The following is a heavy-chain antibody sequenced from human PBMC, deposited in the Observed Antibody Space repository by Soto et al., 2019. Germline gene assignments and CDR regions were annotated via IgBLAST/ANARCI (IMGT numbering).Heavy chain of an antibody. D-gene: IGHD1-26*01. CDR3: ARSEGAEGVVRFDT. CDR2: IRGSGAET. Sequence: EVHLLESGGDLVQPGGSLRVSCVASGFSFSNYAMSWVRQAPGKGLEWVSGIRGSGAETHYADSVKGRFTISRDNSKNTVYLEMRSLNVGDTAVYYCARSEGAEGVVRFDTWGRGTLVTVSS. CDR1: GFSFSNYA. V-gene: IGHV3-23*01. J-gene: IGHJ5*02.